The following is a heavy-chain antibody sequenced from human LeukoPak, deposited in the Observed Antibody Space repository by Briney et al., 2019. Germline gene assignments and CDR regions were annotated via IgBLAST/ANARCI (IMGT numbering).Heavy chain of an antibody. CDR1: GGSISDYY. Sequence: MPSETLSLTCTVSGGSISDYYWSWIRQPPGKGLEWVGYIYYSGSTNYNPSLKSRVTMSVDTPKNQFSLKLTSVTAADTAVYYCARTRRSSSPVDIWGQGTMVTVSS. V-gene: IGHV4-59*08. J-gene: IGHJ3*02. D-gene: IGHD6-13*01. CDR3: ARTRRSSSPVDI. CDR2: IYYSGST.